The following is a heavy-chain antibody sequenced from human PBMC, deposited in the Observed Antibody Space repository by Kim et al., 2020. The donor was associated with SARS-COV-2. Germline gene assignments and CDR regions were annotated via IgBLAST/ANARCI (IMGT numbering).Heavy chain of an antibody. CDR3: ARRVRGGYWYFDL. Sequence: GESLKISCKGSGYSFTSYWIGWVRQMPGKGLEWMVIIYPGDSDTRYSPSFQGQVTISADKSISTAYLQWSSPKASDTAMYYCARRVRGGYWYFDLWGRGTLVTVSS. CDR1: GYSFTSYW. V-gene: IGHV5-51*01. D-gene: IGHD3-10*01. CDR2: IYPGDSDT. J-gene: IGHJ2*01.